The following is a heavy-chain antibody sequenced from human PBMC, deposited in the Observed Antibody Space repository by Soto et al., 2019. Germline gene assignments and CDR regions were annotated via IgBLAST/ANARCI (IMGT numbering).Heavy chain of an antibody. V-gene: IGHV4-34*01. CDR3: ARDYDSSGPVYLAFDY. CDR2: INHSGST. J-gene: IGHJ4*02. Sequence: PSETLSLTCAVYGGSFSGYYWSWIRQPPGKGLEWIGEINHSGSTNYNPSLKSRVTISVDTSKNQFSLKLSSVTAADTAVYYCARDYDSSGPVYLAFDYWGQGTRVTVSS. D-gene: IGHD3-22*01. CDR1: GGSFSGYY.